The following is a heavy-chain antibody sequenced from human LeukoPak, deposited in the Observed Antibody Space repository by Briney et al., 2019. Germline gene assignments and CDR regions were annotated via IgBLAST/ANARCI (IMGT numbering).Heavy chain of an antibody. D-gene: IGHD6-13*01. CDR3: ARQRQQLVKRIDY. CDR1: GGTFSSYA. Sequence: SVKVSCKASGGTFSSYAISWVRQAPGQGLEWMGGIIPIFGTANYAQKFQGRVTITADESTSTAYMELSSLRSEDTAVYYCARQRQQLVKRIDYWGQGTLVTVSS. CDR2: IIPIFGTA. V-gene: IGHV1-69*13. J-gene: IGHJ4*02.